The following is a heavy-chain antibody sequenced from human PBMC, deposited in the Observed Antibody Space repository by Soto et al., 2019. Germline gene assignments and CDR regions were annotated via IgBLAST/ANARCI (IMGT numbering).Heavy chain of an antibody. J-gene: IGHJ4*02. V-gene: IGHV1-46*01. CDR3: ARDRTAVAGTGFDY. CDR1: GYTFTSYY. CDR2: INPSGGST. Sequence: QVQLVQSGAEVKKPGASVKVSCKASGYTFTSYYMQGVRQAPGQGLEWMGIINPSGGSTSYAQKFQGRVTMTRDTSTSTDYMELSSLRSEDTAVYYCARDRTAVAGTGFDYWGQGTLVTVSS. D-gene: IGHD6-19*01.